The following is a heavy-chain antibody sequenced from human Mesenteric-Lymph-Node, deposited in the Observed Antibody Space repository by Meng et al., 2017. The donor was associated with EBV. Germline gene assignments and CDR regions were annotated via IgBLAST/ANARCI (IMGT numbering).Heavy chain of an antibody. CDR1: RGSISTSYY. CDR3: VRDLHFEMGIRMVRGIIGY. V-gene: IGHV4-39*07. J-gene: IGHJ4*02. Sequence: LKVVAPALLKPSVPPPPPATISRGSISTSYYWGWIRQPPGRGLEWIASVYYSGSAFYTPSLKSRVTTSVDTSKNQFSLKLSSVTAADTAVYYCVRDLHFEMGIRMVRGIIGYWGQGTLVTVSS. D-gene: IGHD3-10*01. CDR2: VYYSGSA.